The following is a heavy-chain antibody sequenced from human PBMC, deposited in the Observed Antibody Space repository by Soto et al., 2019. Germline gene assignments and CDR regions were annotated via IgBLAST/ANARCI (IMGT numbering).Heavy chain of an antibody. Sequence: GGSLRLSCAASGFTFSRYWMHWVRQAPGKGLVWVSRIHSDGSSTSYADSVKGRFTISRDNAKNTLYLHMNSLRAEDTAVYYCAREAVTAPYNWFDPWGQGTLVTVSS. J-gene: IGHJ5*02. CDR3: AREAVTAPYNWFDP. V-gene: IGHV3-74*01. CDR1: GFTFSRYW. CDR2: IHSDGSST. D-gene: IGHD4-4*01.